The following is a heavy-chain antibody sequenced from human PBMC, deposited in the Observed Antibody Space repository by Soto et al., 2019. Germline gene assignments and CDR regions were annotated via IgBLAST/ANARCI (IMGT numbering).Heavy chain of an antibody. Sequence: PSETLSLTCAVYGGSFSGYYWSWIRQPPGKGLEWIGEINHSGSTNYNPSLKSRVTISVDTSKNQFSLKLSSVTAADTAVYYCARGDTYYDFWSGSPRGSYYYGMDVWGQGTTVTVSS. J-gene: IGHJ6*02. D-gene: IGHD3-3*01. V-gene: IGHV4-34*01. CDR1: GGSFSGYY. CDR2: INHSGST. CDR3: ARGDTYYDFWSGSPRGSYYYGMDV.